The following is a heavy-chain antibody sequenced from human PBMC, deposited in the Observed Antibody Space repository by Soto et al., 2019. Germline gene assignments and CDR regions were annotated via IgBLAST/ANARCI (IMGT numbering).Heavy chain of an antibody. V-gene: IGHV3-23*01. CDR2: ISGFGDST. CDR1: VFSFSSYG. D-gene: IGHD2-2*01. Sequence: TGGSLRLSCAASVFSFSSYGMNWVRQAPGKGLEWVSGISGFGDSTYYADSVKGRFTISRDNSENTLYLQMNSLRAEDTAVYFCAKDAVVVVPAVIRNWFDPWGQGTQVTVSS. CDR3: AKDAVVVVPAVIRNWFDP. J-gene: IGHJ5*02.